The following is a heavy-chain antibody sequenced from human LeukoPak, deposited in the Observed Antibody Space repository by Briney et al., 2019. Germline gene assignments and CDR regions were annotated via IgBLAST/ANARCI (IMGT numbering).Heavy chain of an antibody. CDR2: ISAYNGNT. D-gene: IGHD4-17*01. J-gene: IGHJ6*03. Sequence: ASVKVSCKASGGTFSSYAISWVRQAPGQGLEWMGWISAYNGNTGYAQKFQGRVTITRNTSISTAYMELSSLRSEDTAVYYCARATGEYYYYYMDVWGKGTTVTVSS. CDR3: ARATGEYYYYYMDV. CDR1: GGTFSSYA. V-gene: IGHV1-8*03.